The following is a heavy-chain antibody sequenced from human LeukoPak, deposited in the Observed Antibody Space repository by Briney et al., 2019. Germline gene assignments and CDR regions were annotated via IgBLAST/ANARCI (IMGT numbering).Heavy chain of an antibody. V-gene: IGHV3-21*01. CDR3: AREVVVPAAARHYYYYYYMDV. D-gene: IGHD2-2*01. CDR1: GFTFSSYS. Sequence: PGGSLRLSCAASGFTFSSYSMNWVRQAPGKGLEWVSSISSSSSYIYYADSVKGRFTISRDSAKNSLYLQMNSLRAEDTAVYYCAREVVVPAAARHYYYYYYMDVWGKGTTVTVSS. J-gene: IGHJ6*03. CDR2: ISSSSSYI.